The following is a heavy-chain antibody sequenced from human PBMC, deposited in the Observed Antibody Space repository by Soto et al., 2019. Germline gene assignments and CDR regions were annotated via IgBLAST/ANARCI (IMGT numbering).Heavy chain of an antibody. J-gene: IGHJ4*02. Sequence: GGSLRLSCAASGFTFSSYAMSWVRQAPGKGLEWVSAISGSGGSTYYADSVKGRFTISRDNSKNTLYLQMNSLRAEDTAVYYCAKDPAPGYDYVWGSYGEFDYWGQGTLVTVSS. CDR2: ISGSGGST. D-gene: IGHD3-16*01. CDR3: AKDPAPGYDYVWGSYGEFDY. CDR1: GFTFSSYA. V-gene: IGHV3-23*01.